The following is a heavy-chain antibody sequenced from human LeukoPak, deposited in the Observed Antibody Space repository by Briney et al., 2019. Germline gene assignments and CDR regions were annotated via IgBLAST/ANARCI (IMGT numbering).Heavy chain of an antibody. CDR3: ASLHYDILTGYAFDY. CDR1: GFTFSGSA. D-gene: IGHD3-9*01. Sequence: PGGSLRLSCAASGFTFSGSAMHWVRQASGKGLEWVGRIRSKANSYATAYAASVKGRFTISRDDSKNSLYLQMNSLKTEDTAVYYCASLHYDILTGYAFDYWGQGTLVTVSS. J-gene: IGHJ4*02. CDR2: IRSKANSYAT. V-gene: IGHV3-73*01.